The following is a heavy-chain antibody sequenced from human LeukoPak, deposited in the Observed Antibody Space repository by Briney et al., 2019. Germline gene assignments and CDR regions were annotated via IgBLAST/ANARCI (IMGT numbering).Heavy chain of an antibody. CDR3: ARDGEAGGYFDY. J-gene: IGHJ4*02. V-gene: IGHV1-69*05. Sequence: SVKVSCKASGDTFSSYAISWVRQAPGQGLEWVGRIIPIFGTANYAQKFQGRVTITTDESTSTAYMELSSLRSEDTAVYYCARDGEAGGYFDYWGQGTLVTVSS. CDR1: GDTFSSYA. CDR2: IIPIFGTA. D-gene: IGHD2-8*02.